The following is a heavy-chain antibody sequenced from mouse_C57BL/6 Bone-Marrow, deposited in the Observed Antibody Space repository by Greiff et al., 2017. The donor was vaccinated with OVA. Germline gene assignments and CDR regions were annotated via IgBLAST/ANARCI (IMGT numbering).Heavy chain of an antibody. Sequence: LQQPGAELVKPGASVKVSCKASGYTFTSYWMHWVKQRPGQGLEWIGRIHPSDSVTNYNQKFKGKATLTVAKSSSTANMQISSLTSEDSAVYYCAIGGWLLFAYWGQGTLVTVSA. J-gene: IGHJ3*01. V-gene: IGHV1-74*01. CDR2: IHPSDSVT. D-gene: IGHD2-3*01. CDR1: GYTFTSYW. CDR3: AIGGWLLFAY.